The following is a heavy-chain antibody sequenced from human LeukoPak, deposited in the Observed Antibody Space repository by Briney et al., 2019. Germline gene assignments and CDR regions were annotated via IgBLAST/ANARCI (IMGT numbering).Heavy chain of an antibody. CDR1: GGSFSGYY. J-gene: IGHJ4*02. V-gene: IGHV4-34*01. D-gene: IGHD5-12*01. CDR2: INHSGST. CDR3: ARAVRGYSGSKYYFDY. Sequence: PSETLSLTCAVYGGSFSGYYWSWIRQPPGKGLEWIGEINHSGSTNYNPSLKSRVTISVDTSKNQFSLKLSSVTAADTAVYYCARAVRGYSGSKYYFDYWGQGTLVTVSS.